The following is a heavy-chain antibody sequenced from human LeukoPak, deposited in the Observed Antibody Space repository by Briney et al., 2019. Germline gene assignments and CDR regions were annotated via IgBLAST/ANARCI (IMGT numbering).Heavy chain of an antibody. J-gene: IGHJ4*02. CDR1: VGTFSSYA. CDR2: IIPIFGTA. Sequence: SVKVSCKASVGTFSSYAISWVRQAPRQGLEWMGGIIPIFGTANYAQKFQGRVTITADESTSTAYMELSSLRSEDTAVYCCARAHGWELQGDPVYDDYWGQGTLVTVSS. D-gene: IGHD1-26*01. CDR3: ARAHGWELQGDPVYDDY. V-gene: IGHV1-69*13.